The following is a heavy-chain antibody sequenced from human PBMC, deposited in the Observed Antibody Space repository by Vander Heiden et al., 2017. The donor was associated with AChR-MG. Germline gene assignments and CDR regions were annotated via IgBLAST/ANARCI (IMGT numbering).Heavy chain of an antibody. CDR3: ARHGQGDIVVVVAATTWAFDI. Sequence: EVQLVQSGAEVKKPGESLKISCKGSGYSFTSYWIGWVRQMPGKGLEWMGIIYPGDSDTRYSPSFQGQVTISADKSISTAYRQWSSLKASDTAMYYCARHGQGDIVVVVAATTWAFDIWGQGTMVTVSS. V-gene: IGHV5-51*01. CDR1: GYSFTSYW. CDR2: IYPGDSDT. D-gene: IGHD2-15*01. J-gene: IGHJ3*02.